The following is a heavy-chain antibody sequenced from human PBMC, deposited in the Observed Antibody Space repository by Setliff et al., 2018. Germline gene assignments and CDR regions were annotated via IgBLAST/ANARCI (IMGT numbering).Heavy chain of an antibody. D-gene: IGHD2-21*01. CDR1: GGTFSSYA. J-gene: IGHJ4*02. Sequence: GASVKVSCKASGGTFSSYAIRWVRQAPGQGLEWMGGIIPIFGTANYAQKFQCRVTITADESTSTAYMELSSLRSEDTAVYYCARGHFTYCGGDCYTQFDYWGQGTLVTVSS. V-gene: IGHV1-69*13. CDR3: ARGHFTYCGGDCYTQFDY. CDR2: IIPIFGTA.